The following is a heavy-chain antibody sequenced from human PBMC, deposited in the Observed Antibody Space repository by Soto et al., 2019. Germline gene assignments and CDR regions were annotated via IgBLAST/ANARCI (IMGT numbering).Heavy chain of an antibody. D-gene: IGHD6-13*01. CDR1: GGSISSGGYY. CDR3: ARDRAGALYFDY. CDR2: IYYSGST. J-gene: IGHJ4*02. V-gene: IGHV4-31*03. Sequence: QVQLQESGPGLVKPSLTLSLTCTVSGGSISSGGYYWSWIRQHPGKGLEWIGYIYYSGSTYYNPSLKSRVTISVDTSKNQFSLKLSSVTAADTAVYYCARDRAGALYFDYWGQGTLVTVSS.